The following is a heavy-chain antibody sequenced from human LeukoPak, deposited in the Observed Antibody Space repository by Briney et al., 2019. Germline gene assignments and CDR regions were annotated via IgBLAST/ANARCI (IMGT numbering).Heavy chain of an antibody. CDR1: GSTFSYCW. CDR3: ARGPFSSWSPYNFGLDV. V-gene: IGHV3-7*01. J-gene: IGHJ6*02. D-gene: IGHD6-13*01. Sequence: GGSLRLSCVASGSTFSYCWMSWARQAPGKGLEWVASIKEDGIEESYVDSVKGRFTISRDNAKNSLDLQMNSLKTEDTAVYYCARGPFSSWSPYNFGLDVWGQGTTVTVSS. CDR2: IKEDGIEE.